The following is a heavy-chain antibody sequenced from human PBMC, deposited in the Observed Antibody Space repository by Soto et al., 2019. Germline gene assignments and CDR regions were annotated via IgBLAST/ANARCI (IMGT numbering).Heavy chain of an antibody. CDR3: ARDGATIRSAFDI. Sequence: GGSLRLSCAASGFTFSSYSMNWVRQAPGKGLEWVSYISSSSSTIYYADSVKGRFTISRDNAKNSLYLQMNSLRAEDTAVYYCARDGATIRSAFDIWGQGTMVTVSS. V-gene: IGHV3-48*01. CDR2: ISSSSSTI. D-gene: IGHD5-12*01. J-gene: IGHJ3*02. CDR1: GFTFSSYS.